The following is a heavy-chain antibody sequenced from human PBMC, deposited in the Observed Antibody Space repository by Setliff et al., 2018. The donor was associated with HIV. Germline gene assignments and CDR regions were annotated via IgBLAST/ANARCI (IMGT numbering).Heavy chain of an antibody. V-gene: IGHV4-59*11. J-gene: IGHJ5*02. D-gene: IGHD6-13*01. CDR1: GGSISSHY. CDR3: ARDYQQLGNWFDP. Sequence: SETLSLTCTVSGGSISSHYWSWIRQPPGKGLEWIGYIYYSGSTNYNPSLKSRVTISVDTSKNQFSLKLSSVTAADTAVYYCARDYQQLGNWFDPWGQGTLVTVSS. CDR2: IYYSGST.